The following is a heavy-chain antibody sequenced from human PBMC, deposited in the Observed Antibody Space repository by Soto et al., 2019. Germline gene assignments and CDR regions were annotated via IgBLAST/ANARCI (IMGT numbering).Heavy chain of an antibody. Sequence: QVQLVQSGAEVKRPGASVKVSCKASGYTFTGYPMHWVRQAPGQRLEWMGWIHAGNGDTKYSQKFQGRVTITRDTSASTAYMELSSLTSEDTAAYYCATYGDRGFWGQGTLVTVSS. D-gene: IGHD2-21*01. V-gene: IGHV1-3*01. CDR1: GYTFTGYP. J-gene: IGHJ4*02. CDR3: ATYGDRGF. CDR2: IHAGNGDT.